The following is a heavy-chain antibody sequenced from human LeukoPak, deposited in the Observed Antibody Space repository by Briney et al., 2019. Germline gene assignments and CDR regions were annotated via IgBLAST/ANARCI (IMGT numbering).Heavy chain of an antibody. J-gene: IGHJ3*02. CDR2: INPSGGST. V-gene: IGHV1-46*01. D-gene: IGHD5-24*01. Sequence: ASVKVSCKASGYTFTSYYMHWVRQAPGQGLEWMGIINPSGGSTNYAQKFQGRVTMTRDTSTSTVYMELSSLRSEDTAVYYCAREWMADGFDIWGQGTMVTVSS. CDR3: AREWMADGFDI. CDR1: GYTFTSYY.